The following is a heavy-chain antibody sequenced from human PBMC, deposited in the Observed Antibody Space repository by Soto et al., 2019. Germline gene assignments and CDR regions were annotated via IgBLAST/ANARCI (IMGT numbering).Heavy chain of an antibody. CDR3: TRAQFEFGTYFGLDV. V-gene: IGHV1-8*01. CDR2: MNPDSENP. Sequence: QVHLVQSGAEVKQPGASVRVSCKASGYTFTNYDITWVRQATGQGLEWMGWMNPDSENPGSPQTFQGRITMTLNTSIYTAYMELTSLRSEDPAANYSTRAQFEFGTYFGLDVWGPGNTVTVSS. CDR1: GYTFTNYD. J-gene: IGHJ6*02. D-gene: IGHD3-10*01.